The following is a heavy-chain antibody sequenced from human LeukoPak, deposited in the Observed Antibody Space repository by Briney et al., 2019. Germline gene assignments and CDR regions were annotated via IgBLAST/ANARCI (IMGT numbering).Heavy chain of an antibody. D-gene: IGHD3-22*01. CDR3: ARDWYYYDSSGYYPPLW. J-gene: IGHJ4*02. CDR1: GFTFSSYA. CDR2: ISYDGSNK. Sequence: GGSLRLSCAASGFTFSSYAMHWVRQAPGKGLEWVAVISYDGSNKYYADSVKGRFTISRDNSKNTLYLQMNSLRAEDTAVYYCARDWYYYDSSGYYPPLWWGQGTLVTVSS. V-gene: IGHV3-30-3*01.